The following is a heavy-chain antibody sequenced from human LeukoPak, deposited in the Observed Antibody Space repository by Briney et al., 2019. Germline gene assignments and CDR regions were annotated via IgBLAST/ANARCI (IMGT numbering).Heavy chain of an antibody. CDR3: ARLSSGRAAKDAFDI. J-gene: IGHJ3*02. V-gene: IGHV4-39*07. CDR1: GGSISSSSYY. CDR2: IYYSGST. Sequence: SETLSLTCTVSGGSISSSSYYWGWIRQPPGKGLEWIGSIYYSGSTNYNPSLKSRVTISVDTSKNQFSLRLSSVTAADTAVYYCARLSSGRAAKDAFDIWGQGTMVTVSS. D-gene: IGHD2-15*01.